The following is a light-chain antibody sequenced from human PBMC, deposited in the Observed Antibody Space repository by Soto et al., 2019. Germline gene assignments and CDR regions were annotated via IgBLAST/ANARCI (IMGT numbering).Light chain of an antibody. CDR3: QQRSNWPIT. CDR1: QSVSTN. V-gene: IGKV3-11*01. CDR2: ATS. J-gene: IGKJ5*01. Sequence: EIVMTQSPATLSVSPGERSTLSFRASQSVSTNLAWYQQKPGQAPRLLIYATSARATGLPARFSGSGFGTDFTLTISSLEPEDFAVYYCQQRSNWPITFGQGTRLEIK.